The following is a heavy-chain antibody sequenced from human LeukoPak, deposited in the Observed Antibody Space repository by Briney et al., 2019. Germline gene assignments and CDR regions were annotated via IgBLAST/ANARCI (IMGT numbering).Heavy chain of an antibody. CDR1: GFTFSNYA. J-gene: IGHJ4*02. D-gene: IGHD3-16*02. Sequence: GGSLRLSCGASGFTFSNYAMSWVRQAPGKGLEWVSGISNSGCSAYYADSVKGRFTNSRDNSKNTLYLQMNSLRAEDTALYYCAKGLRLGELSSGFDYWGQGTLVTVSS. V-gene: IGHV3-23*01. CDR3: AKGLRLGELSSGFDY. CDR2: ISNSGCSA.